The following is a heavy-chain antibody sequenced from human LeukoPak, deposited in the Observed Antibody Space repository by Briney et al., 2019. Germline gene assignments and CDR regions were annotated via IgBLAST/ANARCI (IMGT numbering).Heavy chain of an antibody. CDR3: ARSRSDCSSTGCYEGFFDF. D-gene: IGHD2-2*01. V-gene: IGHV6-1*01. CDR1: GDSVSSNSAA. Sequence: SQTLSLACAISGDSVSSNSAAWNWIRQSPSRGLAWLGRTYYRSKWYIDYAVSVKSRITFNPDTSKNHFSLQLNSVTPEDTAVYYCARSRSDCSSTGCYEGFFDFWGQGTLVTVSS. J-gene: IGHJ4*02. CDR2: TYYRSKWYI.